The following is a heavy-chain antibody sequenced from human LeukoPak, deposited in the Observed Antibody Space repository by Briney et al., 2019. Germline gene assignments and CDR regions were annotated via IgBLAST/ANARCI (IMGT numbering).Heavy chain of an antibody. D-gene: IGHD3-3*01. CDR2: IYYSGST. Sequence: PSQTLSLTCTVSGASISSGGYYWSWIRQHPGKGLEWIGYIYYSGSTYYNPSLKSRVTISVDTSKNQFSLKLSSVTAADTAVYYCARVGFWSGYYSFDYWGQGTLVTVSS. CDR1: GASISSGGYY. J-gene: IGHJ4*02. CDR3: ARVGFWSGYYSFDY. V-gene: IGHV4-31*03.